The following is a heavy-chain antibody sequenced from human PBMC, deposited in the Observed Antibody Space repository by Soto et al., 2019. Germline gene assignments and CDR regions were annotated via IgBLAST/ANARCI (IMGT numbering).Heavy chain of an antibody. CDR3: ARVGIAAAGTPRIIPDYYMDV. CDR2: ISSSSSTI. J-gene: IGHJ6*03. D-gene: IGHD6-13*01. CDR1: GFTFSSYS. Sequence: GGSLRLSCAASGFTFSSYSMNWVRQAPGKGLEWVSYISSSSSTIYYEGYGKGRFTISRDNAKHSLYLQMNSLTAEDTAVYYCARVGIAAAGTPRIIPDYYMDVWGKGTTVTVSS. V-gene: IGHV3-48*01.